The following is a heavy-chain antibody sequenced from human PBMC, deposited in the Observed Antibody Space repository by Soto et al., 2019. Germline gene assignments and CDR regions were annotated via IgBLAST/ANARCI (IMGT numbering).Heavy chain of an antibody. CDR3: AKGQVYNWNYFDY. CDR2: ISWDGGST. D-gene: IGHD1-20*01. Sequence: PGGSLRLSCAASVFTFDDYTMHWVRQAPGKGLEWVSLISWDGGSTYYADSVKGRFTISRDNSKNSLYLQMNSLRTEDTALYYCAKGQVYNWNYFDYWGQGTLVTVSS. V-gene: IGHV3-43*01. J-gene: IGHJ4*02. CDR1: VFTFDDYT.